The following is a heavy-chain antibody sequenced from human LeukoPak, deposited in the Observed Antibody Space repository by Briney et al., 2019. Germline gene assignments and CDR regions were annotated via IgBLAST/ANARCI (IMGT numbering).Heavy chain of an antibody. CDR1: GFTFSSYS. D-gene: IGHD6-19*01. V-gene: IGHV3-21*04. Sequence: KPGGSLRLSCAASGFTFSSYSMNWVRQAPGKGLEWVSSISSSSSYIYYADSVKGRFTISRDNAKNSLYLQMNSLRAEDTAVYYCAKMPVSYSSGWSVFDYWGQGNLVTVSS. J-gene: IGHJ4*02. CDR2: ISSSSSYI. CDR3: AKMPVSYSSGWSVFDY.